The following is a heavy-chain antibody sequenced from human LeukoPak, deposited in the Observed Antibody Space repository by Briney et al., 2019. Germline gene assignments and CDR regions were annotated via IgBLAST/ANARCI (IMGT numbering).Heavy chain of an antibody. CDR1: GYTFTGYY. Sequence: ASVKVSCEASGYTFTGYYFHWVRQAPGQGLEWLGWINPNSGGTNYAQKFQGRVTMTWDTSITTAYMELRGLRSDDTAVYYCACSSGTGTTRNYYNYMDVWGKGATVTVSS. J-gene: IGHJ6*03. CDR3: ACSSGTGTTRNYYNYMDV. V-gene: IGHV1-2*02. D-gene: IGHD1-7*01. CDR2: INPNSGGT.